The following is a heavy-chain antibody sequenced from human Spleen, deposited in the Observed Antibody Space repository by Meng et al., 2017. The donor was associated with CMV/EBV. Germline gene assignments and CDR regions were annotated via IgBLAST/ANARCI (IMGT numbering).Heavy chain of an antibody. J-gene: IGHJ4*02. D-gene: IGHD2/OR15-2a*01. CDR1: FTSSW. CDR2: IYPGDSDT. V-gene: IGHV5-51*01. CDR3: ARAEGGIASGDLLSFYFDS. Sequence: FTSSWIGWVRQMPGKGLEWMGIIYPGDSDTRYNPSFQGQVTMSVDKSITTAYLQWSRLKASDTAMYYCARAEGGIASGDLLSFYFDSWGQGTLVTVSS.